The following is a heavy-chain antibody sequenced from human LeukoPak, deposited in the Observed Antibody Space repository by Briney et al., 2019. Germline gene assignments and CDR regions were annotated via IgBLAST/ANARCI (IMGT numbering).Heavy chain of an antibody. CDR1: GFAFSNYA. V-gene: IGHV3-23*01. Sequence: GGSLRLSCAASGFAFSNYAMSWVRQAPGKGLEWVSAISGSGVSTYYADSVKGRFTISRDNSKNTLYLQMNSLRAEDTAVYYCAEILGYSSSWADYWGQGTLVTVSS. D-gene: IGHD6-13*01. CDR2: ISGSGVST. J-gene: IGHJ4*02. CDR3: AEILGYSSSWADY.